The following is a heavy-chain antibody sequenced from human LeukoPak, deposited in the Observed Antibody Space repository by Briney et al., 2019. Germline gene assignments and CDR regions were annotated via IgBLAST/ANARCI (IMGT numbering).Heavy chain of an antibody. Sequence: GGSLRLSCAASGFIVSSNYMSWVRQAPGKGLEWVSFIYSGGSSYYADSVKGRFTISRDNSKNTLYLQMNSLRAEDTAVYFCARALYYASGNYAFDYWGQGTLVSVSS. CDR1: GFIVSSNY. V-gene: IGHV3-53*01. J-gene: IGHJ4*02. D-gene: IGHD3-10*01. CDR2: IYSGGSS. CDR3: ARALYYASGNYAFDY.